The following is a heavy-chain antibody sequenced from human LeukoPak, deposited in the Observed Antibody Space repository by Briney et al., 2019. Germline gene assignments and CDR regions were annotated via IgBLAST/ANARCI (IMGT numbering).Heavy chain of an antibody. J-gene: IGHJ4*02. D-gene: IGHD1-26*01. CDR3: ARVNGYSAGGYYFDY. CDR2: ISSNGGST. CDR1: GFTFSSYA. V-gene: IGHV3-64*01. Sequence: PGGSLRLSCAASGFTFSSYAMHWVRQAPGKGPEYVSAISSNGGSTYYANSVKGRFTISRDNSKNTLYLQMGSLRAEDMAVYYCARVNGYSAGGYYFDYWGQGTLVTVSS.